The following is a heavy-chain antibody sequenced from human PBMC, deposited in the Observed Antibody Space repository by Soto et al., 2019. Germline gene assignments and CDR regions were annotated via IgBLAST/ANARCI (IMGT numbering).Heavy chain of an antibody. CDR3: ARWSGHCSNGVCVGLYFYYNGMDV. CDR1: GFTFISHS. Sequence: EMQLVESGGGLVKSGGSLRLSCAASGFTFISHSMNWVRQAPGKGLEWVASISSSSSKIYYADSVKGRFPISRDNAENSLYLQMNGLRADDTAVYYCARWSGHCSNGVCVGLYFYYNGMDVWGQGTTVIVSS. V-gene: IGHV3-21*01. CDR2: ISSSSSKI. D-gene: IGHD2-8*01. J-gene: IGHJ6*02.